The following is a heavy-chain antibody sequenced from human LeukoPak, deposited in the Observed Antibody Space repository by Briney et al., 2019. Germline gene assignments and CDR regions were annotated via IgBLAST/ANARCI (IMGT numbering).Heavy chain of an antibody. V-gene: IGHV3-53*01. CDR1: GFTVSSNY. D-gene: IGHD1-26*01. J-gene: IGHJ4*02. CDR2: IYSGGST. Sequence: GGSLRLSCAASGFTVSSNYMTWVRQAPGKGLEWVSVIYSGGSTYYADSVKGRFTISRDNAKNSLYLQMNSLRAEDTAVYYCAREGSGSYEPPLLLDYWGQGTLVTVSS. CDR3: AREGSGSYEPPLLLDY.